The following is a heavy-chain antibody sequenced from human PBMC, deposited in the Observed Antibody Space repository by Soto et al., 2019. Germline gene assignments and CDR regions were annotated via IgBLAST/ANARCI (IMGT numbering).Heavy chain of an antibody. CDR3: ARQPLTTVTTFRYFDY. CDR2: IGTAGDT. Sequence: EVQLVESGGGLVQPGGSLRLSCAASGFTFSSYDMHWVRQATGKGLEWVSAIGTAGDTYYPGSVKGRFTNSRENAKNSLYLQMNSLRAGDTAVYYCARQPLTTVTTFRYFDYWGQGTLVTVSS. CDR1: GFTFSSYD. D-gene: IGHD4-17*01. V-gene: IGHV3-13*01. J-gene: IGHJ4*02.